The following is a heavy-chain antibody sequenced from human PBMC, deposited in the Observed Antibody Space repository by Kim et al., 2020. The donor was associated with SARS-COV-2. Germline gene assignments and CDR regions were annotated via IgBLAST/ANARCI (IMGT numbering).Heavy chain of an antibody. D-gene: IGHD3-10*01. CDR1: GFTFSAYA. Sequence: GGSLRLSCAASGFTFSAYAMNWVRQAPGKGLEWVSSISDRGDATYYADSVKGRFTISRDNSRDILYLQMNSQRAEDAALYHCAKDDFGSGSYAHFYYMHVWGKGTTVTV. J-gene: IGHJ6*03. CDR2: ISDRGDAT. CDR3: AKDDFGSGSYAHFYYMHV. V-gene: IGHV3-23*01.